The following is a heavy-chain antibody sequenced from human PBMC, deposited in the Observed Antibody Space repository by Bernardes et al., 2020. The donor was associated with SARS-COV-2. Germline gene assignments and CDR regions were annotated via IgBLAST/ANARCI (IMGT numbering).Heavy chain of an antibody. V-gene: IGHV4-39*01. CDR1: GGSISSRSDY. CDR2: IFYTGST. CDR3: ARQTCSNDRCYSTSPPKWFDP. Sequence: SETLSLTCTVSGGSISSRSDYWGWIRQPPGKGLEWIGSIFYTGSTYFNPSLKSRVTLSVVASKNQFSLMVTSVTAADTAVYYCARQTCSNDRCYSTSPPKWFDPWGQGALVTVSS. D-gene: IGHD2-15*01. J-gene: IGHJ5*02.